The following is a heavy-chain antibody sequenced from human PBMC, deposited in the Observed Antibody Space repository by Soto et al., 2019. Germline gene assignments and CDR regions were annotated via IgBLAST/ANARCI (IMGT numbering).Heavy chain of an antibody. CDR3: ARAPGDYFDY. CDR2: IFYSGST. J-gene: IGHJ4*02. CDR1: GGSISSGGYY. Sequence: QVQLQESGPGLVKPSQTLSLTCTVSGGSISSGGYYWSWIRQHPGKGLEWIGYIFYSGSTYYNPSLKXXVXIFXDQSKNQFSLKLSSGTAADQAVYYWARAPGDYFDYWGPGTLVTVSS. V-gene: IGHV4-31*01.